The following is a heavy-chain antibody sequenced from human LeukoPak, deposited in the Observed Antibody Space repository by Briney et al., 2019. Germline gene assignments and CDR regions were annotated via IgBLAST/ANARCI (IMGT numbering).Heavy chain of an antibody. CDR1: GYTFTSYY. V-gene: IGHV1-69*05. D-gene: IGHD2/OR15-2a*01. CDR2: IIPIFGTA. CDR3: ARDVSYLDV. J-gene: IGHJ6*04. Sequence: SVKVSCKASGYTFTSYYMHWARQAPGQGLEWMGGIIPIFGTANYAQKFQGRVTITTDESTSTAYMELSSLRSEDTAVYYCARDVSYLDVWGKGTTVTVSS.